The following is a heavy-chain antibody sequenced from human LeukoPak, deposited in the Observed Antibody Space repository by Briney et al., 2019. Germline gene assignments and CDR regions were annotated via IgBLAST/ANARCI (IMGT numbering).Heavy chain of an antibody. CDR3: ARTGGNYFDT. J-gene: IGHJ5*02. V-gene: IGHV5-51*01. D-gene: IGHD3-16*01. CDR1: GYSFSNSW. Sequence: PGESLKIPCKGFGYSFSNSWIGWVRQMPGKGLEWMGIIYPGDSDTRYSPSFQGQVTISADKSISTAYLQWSSLKASDTAMYYCARTGGNYFDTWGQGTLVIVSS. CDR2: IYPGDSDT.